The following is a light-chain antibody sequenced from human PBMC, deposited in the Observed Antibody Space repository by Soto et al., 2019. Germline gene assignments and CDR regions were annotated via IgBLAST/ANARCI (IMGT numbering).Light chain of an antibody. V-gene: IGKV3-20*01. J-gene: IGKJ1*01. Sequence: IVLTPSPGTLSSSLGERATLSCRASQSVSTNNLAWHQQRPGQAPRLLIYGASSRATGIPERFSGSGSGTDFTLTISRLEPEDFAVYYCQQYGSSRKTFGQGTKVDIK. CDR2: GAS. CDR1: QSVSTNN. CDR3: QQYGSSRKT.